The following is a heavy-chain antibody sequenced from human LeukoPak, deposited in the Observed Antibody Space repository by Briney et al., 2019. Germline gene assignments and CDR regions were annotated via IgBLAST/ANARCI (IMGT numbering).Heavy chain of an antibody. V-gene: IGHV4-31*03. J-gene: IGHJ6*02. CDR3: ARGAGYSGYDYYYGMDV. Sequence: SQTLSLTCTVSGGSISSGGYYWSWIRQPPGKGLEWVGYIYYSGSTYYNPSLKSRVTISVDTSKNQSSLKLSSVTAADTAVYYCARGAGYSGYDYYYGMDVWGQGTTVTVSS. D-gene: IGHD5-12*01. CDR1: GGSISSGGYY. CDR2: IYYSGST.